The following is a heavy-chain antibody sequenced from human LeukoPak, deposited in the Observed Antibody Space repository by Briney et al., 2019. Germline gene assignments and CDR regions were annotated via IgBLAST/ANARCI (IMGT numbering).Heavy chain of an antibody. Sequence: GGSLRLSCAASGFTFSSYGMHWVRQAPGKGLEWVAVIWYDGSNKYYADSVKGRFTISRDNSKNTLYLQMNSLRAEDTAVYYCAKEPLYNSGWFDPWGQGTLVTVSS. V-gene: IGHV3-33*06. D-gene: IGHD1-1*01. CDR1: GFTFSSYG. CDR2: IWYDGSNK. J-gene: IGHJ5*02. CDR3: AKEPLYNSGWFDP.